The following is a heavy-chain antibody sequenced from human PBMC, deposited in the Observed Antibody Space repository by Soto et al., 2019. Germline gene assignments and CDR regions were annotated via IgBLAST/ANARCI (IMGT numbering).Heavy chain of an antibody. D-gene: IGHD2-21*02. V-gene: IGHV1-69*13. CDR3: ALGYCGGDCYSRPFDY. CDR2: IIPIFGTA. J-gene: IGHJ4*02. Sequence: GASMKVSCKASGGTFSSYAISWVRQAPGQGLEWMGGIIPIFGTANYAQKFQGRVTITADESTSTAYMELSSLRSEDTAVYYCALGYCGGDCYSRPFDYWGQGTLVTVSS. CDR1: GGTFSSYA.